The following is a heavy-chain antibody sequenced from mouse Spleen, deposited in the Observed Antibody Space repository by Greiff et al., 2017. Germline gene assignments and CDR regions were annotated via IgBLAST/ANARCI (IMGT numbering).Heavy chain of an antibody. V-gene: IGHV1-69*01. J-gene: IGHJ3*01. CDR3: ARGLRSFAY. CDR1: GYTFTSYW. CDR2: IDPSDSYT. D-gene: IGHD3-2*02. Sequence: QVQLQQPGAELVMPGASVKLSCKASGYTFTSYWMHWVKQRPGQGLEWIGEIDPSDSYTNYNQKFKGKATLTVDKSSSTAYMQLSSLTSEDSADYYCARGLRSFAYWGQGTLVTVSA.